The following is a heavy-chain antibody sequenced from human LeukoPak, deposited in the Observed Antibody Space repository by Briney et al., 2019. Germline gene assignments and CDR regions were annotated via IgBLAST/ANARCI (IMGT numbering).Heavy chain of an antibody. CDR3: ARGGPHHGFDI. J-gene: IGHJ3*02. Sequence: ASVKVSCKASGYTFTDYYMHWVRQAPGQRLEWMGWIVTNNGATNYALNFKGRVTMTRDTSVSTAYVEVSDLKSDDTAVYYCARGGPHHGFDIWAQGTMVTVSS. CDR2: IVTNNGAT. CDR1: GYTFTDYY. V-gene: IGHV1-2*02.